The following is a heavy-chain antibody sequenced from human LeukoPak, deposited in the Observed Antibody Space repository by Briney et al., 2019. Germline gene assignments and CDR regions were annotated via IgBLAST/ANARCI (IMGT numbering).Heavy chain of an antibody. CDR1: GFTFSSSW. CDR3: AIDLFSCSSTSCYVY. Sequence: GGSLRLSCAASGFTFSSSWMSWVRQAPGKGLEWVANIIQDGSAQYYVDSVKGRFTISRDNADNSLSLQMNSLRAEDTAVYYCAIDLFSCSSTSCYVYWGRGTLVTVSS. V-gene: IGHV3-7*01. J-gene: IGHJ4*02. D-gene: IGHD2-2*01. CDR2: IIQDGSAQ.